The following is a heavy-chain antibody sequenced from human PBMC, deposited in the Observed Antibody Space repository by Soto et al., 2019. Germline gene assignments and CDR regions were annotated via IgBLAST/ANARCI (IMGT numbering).Heavy chain of an antibody. CDR2: INPSGGST. D-gene: IGHD2-2*01. CDR1: GYTFTSYY. Sequence: ASVKVSCKASGYTFTSYYMHWVRQAPGQGLDWMGIINPSGGSTSYAQKFQGRVTMTRDTSTSTVYMELSSLRSEDTAVYYCARGLGYFFSTSCAGGEIYPWGQGTLVPVSS. V-gene: IGHV1-46*01. J-gene: IGHJ5*02. CDR3: ARGLGYFFSTSCAGGEIYP.